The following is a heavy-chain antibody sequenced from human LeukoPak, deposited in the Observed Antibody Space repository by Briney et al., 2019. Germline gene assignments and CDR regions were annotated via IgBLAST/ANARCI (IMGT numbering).Heavy chain of an antibody. CDR3: ASTPMTTVVTLP. CDR2: ISYDGSNK. CDR1: GFTFSSYA. D-gene: IGHD4-23*01. V-gene: IGHV3-30-3*01. J-gene: IGHJ4*02. Sequence: PGGSLRLSCAASGFTFSSYAMHWVRQAPGKGLEWVAVISYDGSNKYYADSVKGRFTISRDNSKNTLYLQMNSLRAEDTAVYYCASTPMTTVVTLPWGQGTLVTVSS.